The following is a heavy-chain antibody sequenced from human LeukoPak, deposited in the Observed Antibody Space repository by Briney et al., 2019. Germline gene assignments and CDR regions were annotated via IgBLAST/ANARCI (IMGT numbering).Heavy chain of an antibody. D-gene: IGHD2-2*01. V-gene: IGHV4-34*01. Sequence: SETLSLTCAVYGGSFSGYYWSWIRQPPGKGLEWIGEINHSGSTNYNPSLKSRVTISVDTSKNQFSLKLSSVTAAHTAVYYCARHESPPRVYCSSTSCPPPYYYYYMDVWGKGTTVTISS. CDR2: INHSGST. J-gene: IGHJ6*03. CDR1: GGSFSGYY. CDR3: ARHESPPRVYCSSTSCPPPYYYYYMDV.